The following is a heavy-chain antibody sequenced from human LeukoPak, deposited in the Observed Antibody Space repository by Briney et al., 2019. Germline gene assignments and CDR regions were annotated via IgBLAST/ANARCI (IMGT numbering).Heavy chain of an antibody. V-gene: IGHV3-23*01. CDR2: ISASGTT. CDR1: GFTFSSYT. CDR3: AKDLTYYYDSSGYYSALY. J-gene: IGHJ4*02. Sequence: PGGSLRLSCAASGFTFSSYTMTWVRQAPGKGLEWVSAISASGTTYYADSVKGRFTISRDNSENTLYLQMNSLRADDTAKYYCAKDLTYYYDSSGYYSALYWGPGTQVTVSS. D-gene: IGHD3-22*01.